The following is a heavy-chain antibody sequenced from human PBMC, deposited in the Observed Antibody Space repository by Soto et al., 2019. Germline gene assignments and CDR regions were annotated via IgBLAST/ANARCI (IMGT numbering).Heavy chain of an antibody. D-gene: IGHD3-22*01. J-gene: IGHJ5*02. CDR2: IYYSGST. CDR3: ARERSYYYDSSGYRGFDP. Sequence: PSETLSLTCTVSGGSISSYYWSWIRQPPGKGLEWIGCIYYSGSTNYNPSLKSRVTISVDTSKNQFSLKLSSVTAADTAVYYCARERSYYYDSSGYRGFDPWGQGTLVTVSS. CDR1: GGSISSYY. V-gene: IGHV4-59*01.